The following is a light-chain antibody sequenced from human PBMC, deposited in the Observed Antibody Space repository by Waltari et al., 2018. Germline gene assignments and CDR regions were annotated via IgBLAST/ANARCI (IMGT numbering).Light chain of an antibody. CDR1: SAAVGGYNY. CDR3: GSYAGNNKLV. V-gene: IGLV2-8*01. J-gene: IGLJ3*02. CDR2: EVT. Sequence: QSALTQPPSASGSPGQSVTISCTATSAAVGGYNYVSWYQQHPGKAPKVMIFEVTKRPSGVPDRFSGSKSGYTAYLTVSGLQADDEADYYCGSYAGNNKLVFGGGTKLTVL.